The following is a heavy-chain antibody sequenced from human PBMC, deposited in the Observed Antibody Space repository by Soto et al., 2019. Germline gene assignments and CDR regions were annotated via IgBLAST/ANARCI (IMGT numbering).Heavy chain of an antibody. V-gene: IGHV4-59*01. CDR3: ARDLSGSGSYWFDP. CDR2: ISYSGST. D-gene: IGHD3-10*01. J-gene: IGHJ5*02. CDR1: SDSISSYY. Sequence: SETLSLTCTVSSDSISSYYWSWIRQPPGKRLEWIGYISYSGSTDYNPSLKSRVTISGDTSKNQFSLKVSSVTAADTAVYYCARDLSGSGSYWFDPWGQGTLVTVSS.